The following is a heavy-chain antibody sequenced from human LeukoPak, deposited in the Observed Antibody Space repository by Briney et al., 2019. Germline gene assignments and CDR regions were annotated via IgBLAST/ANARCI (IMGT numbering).Heavy chain of an antibody. CDR3: ARSDYYDSSGYDYDAFDI. CDR1: GGSFSGYY. D-gene: IGHD3-22*01. CDR2: INHSGST. V-gene: IGHV4-34*01. Sequence: SETLSLTYAVYGGSFSGYYWSWIRPPPGKGLEWSGVINHSGSTNYNPSLKSRVTISVDTSKNQFSLKLSSVTAAATAVYYCARSDYYDSSGYDYDAFDIWGQGTMVTVSS. J-gene: IGHJ3*02.